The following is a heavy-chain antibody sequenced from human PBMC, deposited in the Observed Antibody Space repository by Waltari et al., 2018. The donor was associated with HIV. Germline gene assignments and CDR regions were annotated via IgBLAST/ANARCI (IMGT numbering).Heavy chain of an antibody. CDR3: ARDSFSLDF. Sequence: QVYLEQSGPGLVKTSQAITLICVISGDSVSSDSAAWHWIRQSPSRGLEWLGRTYHRSKWSTDYAESVRGRITIIPDTSNNQYSLHLTSVTADDTAMYFCARDSFSLDFWGQGSLVVVSS. J-gene: IGHJ4*02. V-gene: IGHV6-1*01. CDR2: TYHRSKWST. CDR1: GDSVSSDSAA.